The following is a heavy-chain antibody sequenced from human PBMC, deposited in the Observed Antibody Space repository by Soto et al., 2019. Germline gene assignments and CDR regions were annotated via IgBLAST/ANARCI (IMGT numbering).Heavy chain of an antibody. CDR3: ASVGMRDDFWSGYAYYYYMDV. V-gene: IGHV4-30-2*01. CDR2: IYHSGST. CDR1: GGSISSGGYS. Sequence: PSETLSLTCAVSGGSISSGGYSWSWIRQPPGKGLEWIGYIYHSGSTYYNPSLKSRVTISVDRSKNQFSLKLSSVTAADTAVYYCASVGMRDDFWSGYAYYYYMDVWGKGTTVTVSS. J-gene: IGHJ6*03. D-gene: IGHD3-3*01.